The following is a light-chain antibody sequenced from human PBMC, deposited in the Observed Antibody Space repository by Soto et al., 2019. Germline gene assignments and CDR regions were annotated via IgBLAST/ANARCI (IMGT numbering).Light chain of an antibody. CDR2: DAS. V-gene: IGKV3-15*01. J-gene: IGKJ4*01. CDR3: QQYNNWPLT. CDR1: QSVNSN. Sequence: EIVMTQSPATLSVSPGERATLSCRASQSVNSNLAWYQQKPGQTPRLLIYDASSMATGIPARFSGSGSGTDFTLTISSLQSEDFAVYYCQQYNNWPLTFGGGTNVEIK.